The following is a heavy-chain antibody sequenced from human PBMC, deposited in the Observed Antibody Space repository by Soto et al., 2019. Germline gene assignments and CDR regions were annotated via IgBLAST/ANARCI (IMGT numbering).Heavy chain of an antibody. J-gene: IGHJ3*02. D-gene: IGHD6-6*01. Sequence: PGGSLRLSCAASGFTFSSYAMSWVRQAPGKGLEWVSAISGSGGSTYYADSVKGRFTISRDNSKNTLYLQMNSLRAEDTAVYYCAKTALIGLVSSSPFDAFDIWGQGTMVTVSS. V-gene: IGHV3-23*01. CDR3: AKTALIGLVSSSPFDAFDI. CDR2: ISGSGGST. CDR1: GFTFSSYA.